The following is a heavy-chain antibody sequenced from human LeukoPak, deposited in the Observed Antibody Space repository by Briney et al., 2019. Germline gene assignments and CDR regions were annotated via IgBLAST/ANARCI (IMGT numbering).Heavy chain of an antibody. CDR2: INPNSGGT. J-gene: IGHJ5*02. Sequence: ASVKVSCKASGYTFTGYYMHWVRQAPGQGLEWMGWINPNSGGTNYAQKFQGRVTMTRDTSISTAYMELSRLRSDDTAVYYCAEGGTIFGVVDDNWFDPWGQGTLVTVSS. D-gene: IGHD3-3*01. V-gene: IGHV1-2*02. CDR1: GYTFTGYY. CDR3: AEGGTIFGVVDDNWFDP.